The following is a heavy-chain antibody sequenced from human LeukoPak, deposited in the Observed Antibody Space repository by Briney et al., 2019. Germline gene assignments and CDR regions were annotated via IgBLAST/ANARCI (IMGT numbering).Heavy chain of an antibody. V-gene: IGHV2-5*01. CDR2: IYGNDDV. Sequence: SGPTLVNPTQTLTLTCTFSGFALSHSGVAVGWIRQPPGKAPEWLALIYGNDDVRYSPSLQSRLTITKDTSKNQVVLTMTDMDPVDTATYYCSHRQNSGYGYWGQGTLVTVSS. J-gene: IGHJ4*02. D-gene: IGHD5-12*01. CDR1: GFALSHSGVA. CDR3: SHRQNSGYGY.